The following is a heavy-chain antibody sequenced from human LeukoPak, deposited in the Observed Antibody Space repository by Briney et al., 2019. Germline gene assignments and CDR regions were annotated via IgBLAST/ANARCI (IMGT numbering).Heavy chain of an antibody. J-gene: IGHJ5*02. CDR2: TYYRSKWYN. CDR1: GDSVSSNSAA. V-gene: IGHV6-1*01. Sequence: SQTLSXTXXISGDSVSSNSAAWNWIRQSPSRGLEWPGRTYYRSKWYNDYAVSVKSRININPDTSKNQFSLQLNSVTPEDTAVYYCARGADTSDNWFDPWGQGTQVTVSS. D-gene: IGHD3-16*01. CDR3: ARGADTSDNWFDP.